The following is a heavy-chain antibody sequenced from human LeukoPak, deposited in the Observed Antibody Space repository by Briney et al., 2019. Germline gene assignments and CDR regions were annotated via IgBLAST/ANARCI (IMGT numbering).Heavy chain of an antibody. CDR2: IYTSGST. CDR3: ARESESTYYYDSSGYYFDY. D-gene: IGHD3-22*01. CDR1: GGSISSYY. V-gene: IGHV4-4*07. Sequence: PSETLSLTCTVSGGSISSYYWSWIRQPAGKGLEWIGRIYTSGSTNYNPSLKSRVTMSVDTSKNQSSLKLSSVTAADTAVYYCARESESTYYYDSSGYYFDYWGQGTLVTVSS. J-gene: IGHJ4*02.